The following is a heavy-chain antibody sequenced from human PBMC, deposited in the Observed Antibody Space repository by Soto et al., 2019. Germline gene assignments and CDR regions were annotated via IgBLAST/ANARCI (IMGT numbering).Heavy chain of an antibody. CDR2: IIPIFGTA. V-gene: IGHV1-69*13. CDR3: ATYSGSYYRFDY. CDR1: GGTFSSYA. Sequence: ASVKVSCKASGGTFSSYAISWVRQAPGQGLEWMGGIIPIFGTANYAQKFQGRVTITADESTSTAYMELSSLRSEDTAVYYCATYSGSYYRFDYWGQGTLVTVSS. D-gene: IGHD1-26*01. J-gene: IGHJ4*02.